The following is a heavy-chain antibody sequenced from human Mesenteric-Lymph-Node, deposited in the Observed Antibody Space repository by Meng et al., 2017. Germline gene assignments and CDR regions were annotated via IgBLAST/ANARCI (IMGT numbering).Heavy chain of an antibody. CDR2: VNHSGKT. J-gene: IGHJ4*02. V-gene: IGHV4-34*01. CDR1: GGSFSSNF. D-gene: IGHD2-21*02. Sequence: WGRGLLKPSETPSLTGAVDGGSFSSNFWTWIRQAPGRGLEWIGDVNHSGKTNYNPSLKSRVTISVDTSKTQFSLILNSVTAADTGVYYCARSFAVTMFDYWGQGTLVSVSS. CDR3: ARSFAVTMFDY.